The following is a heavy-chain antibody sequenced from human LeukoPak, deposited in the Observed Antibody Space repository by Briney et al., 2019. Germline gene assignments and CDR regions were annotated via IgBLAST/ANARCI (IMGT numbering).Heavy chain of an antibody. Sequence: ASVKVSCKASGGTFSSYALCWVRQAPGQGLEWMGGIIPIFGTINYAQMFQGRVTITADESSSTAYMELSSLRSEDTAVYYCARDQQYYYDSSGRKYYFDYWGQGTLVTVSS. D-gene: IGHD3-22*01. J-gene: IGHJ4*02. CDR3: ARDQQYYYDSSGRKYYFDY. V-gene: IGHV1-69*13. CDR2: IIPIFGTI. CDR1: GGTFSSYA.